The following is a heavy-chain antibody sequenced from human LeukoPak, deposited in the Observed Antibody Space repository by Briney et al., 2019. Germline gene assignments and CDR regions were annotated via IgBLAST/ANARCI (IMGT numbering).Heavy chain of an antibody. Sequence: PSETLSLTCTVSGASISSGSNSWGWIRQPAGKGLEWIGRINTSGTTNYNPSLKSRVAMSIDTSKNQFSLKLSSVNAADTAVYYCARHEGGYSSLLDYWGQEPWSPSPQ. CDR3: ARHEGGYSSLLDY. CDR1: GASISSGSNS. J-gene: IGHJ4*01. D-gene: IGHD5-18*01. CDR2: INTSGTT. V-gene: IGHV4-61*02.